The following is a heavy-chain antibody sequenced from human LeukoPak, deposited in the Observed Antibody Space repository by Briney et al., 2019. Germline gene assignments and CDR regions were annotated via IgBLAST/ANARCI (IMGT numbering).Heavy chain of an antibody. CDR2: IYHSGST. CDR3: AGRLWRRDGYNLSAFDI. D-gene: IGHD5-24*01. V-gene: IGHV4-59*01. Sequence: SETLSLTCTVSGGSISSYYWNWIRQPPGKGLEWIGYIYHSGSTNYNPSLKSRVTISVDTSKNQFSLKLSSVTAADTAVYYCAGRLWRRDGYNLSAFDIWGQGTMVTVSS. CDR1: GGSISSYY. J-gene: IGHJ3*02.